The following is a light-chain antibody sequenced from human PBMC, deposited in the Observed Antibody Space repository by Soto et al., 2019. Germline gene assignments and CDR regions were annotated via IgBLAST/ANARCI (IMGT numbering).Light chain of an antibody. J-gene: IGKJ2*01. V-gene: IGKV3-20*01. Sequence: IVLTQSPGTLSLSPGERATLSCRASQSVSSNYLAWYQQKPGQAARLLIYGASNRATAIADRFSGSGSATDFTLTISRVVPEDFAVYYCQQYGSSPYTFGQGTRLDI. CDR3: QQYGSSPYT. CDR2: GAS. CDR1: QSVSSNY.